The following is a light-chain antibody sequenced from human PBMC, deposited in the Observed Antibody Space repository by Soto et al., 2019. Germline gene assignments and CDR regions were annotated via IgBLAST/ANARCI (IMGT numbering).Light chain of an antibody. V-gene: IGLV2-14*03. CDR1: SSDVGGSNF. Sequence: QSALTQPASVSDSPGQSITISCTGTSSDVGGSNFVSWYQQHPGKPPKLIIYDVANRPSGVSNRFSGSKSGSTASLIISRLQTEDEADYYCCSYVTTPEIFGTGTKVTVL. CDR2: DVA. J-gene: IGLJ1*01. CDR3: CSYVTTPEI.